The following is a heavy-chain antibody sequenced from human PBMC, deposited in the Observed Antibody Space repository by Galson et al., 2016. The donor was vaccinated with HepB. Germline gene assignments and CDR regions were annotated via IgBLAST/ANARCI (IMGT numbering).Heavy chain of an antibody. D-gene: IGHD3-10*01. Sequence: ETLSLTCTVSGGSIVSTDSYWVWIRQPPGEGLEWIGNIYFVGSTYYNPSLESRVTISVDTSKNQFSLTVKHVTAADTAKYFCARDSEAANFGSGNGRLDSWGQGTLVTVSS. CDR2: IYFVGST. J-gene: IGHJ4*02. CDR3: ARDSEAANFGSGNGRLDS. V-gene: IGHV4-39*07. CDR1: GGSIVSTDSY.